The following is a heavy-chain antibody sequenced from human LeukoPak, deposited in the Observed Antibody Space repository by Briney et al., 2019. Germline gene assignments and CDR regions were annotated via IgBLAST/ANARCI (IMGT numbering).Heavy chain of an antibody. V-gene: IGHV3-21*01. D-gene: IGHD3-3*01. CDR2: ISSSSSYI. Sequence: GGSLRLSCAASGFTFSSYSMNWVRQAPGKGLEWVSSISSSSSYIYYADSVKGRFTISRDNAKNSLYLQMNSLRAEDTAVYYCARVEGYNFFGAFDIWGQGTMVTVSS. CDR3: ARVEGYNFFGAFDI. J-gene: IGHJ3*02. CDR1: GFTFSSYS.